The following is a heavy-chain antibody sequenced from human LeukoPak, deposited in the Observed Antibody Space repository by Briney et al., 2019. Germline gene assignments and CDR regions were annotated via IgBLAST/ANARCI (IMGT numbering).Heavy chain of an antibody. CDR3: ARARGRTTSPYYYYYYMDV. D-gene: IGHD1-14*01. Sequence: SETLSLTCTVSGGSISSYYWSWIPQPAGKGLEWIGRIYTSGSTNYNPSLKSRVTMSVDTSKNQFSLKLSSVTAADTAVYYCARARGRTTSPYYYYYYMDVWGKGTTVTVSS. V-gene: IGHV4-4*07. CDR1: GGSISSYY. J-gene: IGHJ6*03. CDR2: IYTSGST.